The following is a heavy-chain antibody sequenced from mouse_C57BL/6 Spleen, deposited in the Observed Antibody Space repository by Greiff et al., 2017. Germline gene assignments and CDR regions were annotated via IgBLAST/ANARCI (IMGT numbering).Heavy chain of an antibody. J-gene: IGHJ3*01. Sequence: VQGVESGAELVRPGTSVKMSCKASGYTFTNYWIGWAKQRPGHGLEWIGDIYPGGGYTNYNEKFKGKATLTADKSSSTAYMQFSSLTSEDSAIYYCARGGAYDGFPWFAYWGQGTLVTVSA. D-gene: IGHD2-3*01. CDR2: IYPGGGYT. V-gene: IGHV1-63*01. CDR3: ARGGAYDGFPWFAY. CDR1: GYTFTNYW.